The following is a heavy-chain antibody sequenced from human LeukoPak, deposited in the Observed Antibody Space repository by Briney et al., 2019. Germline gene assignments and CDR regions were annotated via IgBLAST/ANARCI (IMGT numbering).Heavy chain of an antibody. CDR2: ISYDGSNK. CDR1: GFTFSSYG. Sequence: GGSLRLSCAASGFTFSSYGMHWVRQAPGKGLEWVAVISYDGSNKYYADSVKGRFTISRDNSKNTLYLQMNSLRAEDTAVYYCATNYYDSSGYYSYGYWGQGTLVTVSS. J-gene: IGHJ4*02. CDR3: ATNYYDSSGYYSYGY. D-gene: IGHD3-22*01. V-gene: IGHV3-30*03.